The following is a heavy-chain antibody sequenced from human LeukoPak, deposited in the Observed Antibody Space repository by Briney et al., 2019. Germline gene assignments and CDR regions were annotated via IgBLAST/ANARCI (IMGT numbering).Heavy chain of an antibody. CDR1: GYTFTSYG. CDR2: ISGSNGNT. V-gene: IGHV1-18*01. Sequence: GASVKVSCKASGYTFTSYGISWVRQAPGQGLEWMGCISGSNGNTNYAQKFQGRVSMTADTSTSTAYMELRSLRSDDTAVYYCARSGRGTYYYFDLWGQGTLVTVSS. D-gene: IGHD1-26*01. CDR3: ARSGRGTYYYFDL. J-gene: IGHJ4*02.